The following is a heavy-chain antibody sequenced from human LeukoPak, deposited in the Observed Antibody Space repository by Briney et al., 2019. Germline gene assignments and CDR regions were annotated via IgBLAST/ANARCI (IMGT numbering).Heavy chain of an antibody. CDR2: ISGSGGST. CDR1: GFTFSSYA. Sequence: GGSLRLSCAASGFTFSSYAMSWVRQAPGKGLEWVSAISGSGGSTYYADSVKGRFTISRDNSKNTLYLQMNSLRAEDTAVYYCAKGLAAAGTRMFAFDILGQGAMVTVSS. V-gene: IGHV3-23*01. J-gene: IGHJ3*02. D-gene: IGHD6-13*01. CDR3: AKGLAAAGTRMFAFDI.